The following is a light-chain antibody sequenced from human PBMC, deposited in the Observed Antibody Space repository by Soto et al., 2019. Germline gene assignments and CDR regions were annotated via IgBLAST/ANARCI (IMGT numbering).Light chain of an antibody. CDR2: SND. V-gene: IGLV1-44*01. CDR1: SSNIGSNT. Sequence: QSVLTQPPSASGTPGQTVTMSCSGSSSNIGSNTVNWYQQVPGTAPKLLIYSNDQGPSGVPDRFSGSKSGTSASLAISGLQSEDEADYYCAAWDDSVNGYVFGTGTQLTVL. J-gene: IGLJ1*01. CDR3: AAWDDSVNGYV.